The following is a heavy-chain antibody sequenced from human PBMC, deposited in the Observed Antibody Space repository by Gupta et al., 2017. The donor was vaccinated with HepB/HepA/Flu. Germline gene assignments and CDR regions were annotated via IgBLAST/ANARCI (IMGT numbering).Heavy chain of an antibody. V-gene: IGHV3-21*01. Sequence: EVQLVESGGGLVKPGGSLRISCAASGFTFSSYNMNWVRQAPGKGLEWVSSISSSSSYIFYADSVKGRFTISRDNAKNSLYLQMNSLRAEDXAVYYCARXYYDSLGGNAFDIWGQGTMVTVSS. CDR2: ISSSSSYI. J-gene: IGHJ3*02. CDR3: ARXYYDSLGGNAFDI. CDR1: GFTFSSYN. D-gene: IGHD3-22*01.